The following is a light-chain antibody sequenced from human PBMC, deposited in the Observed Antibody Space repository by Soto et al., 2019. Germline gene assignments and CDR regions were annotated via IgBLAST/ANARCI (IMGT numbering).Light chain of an antibody. J-gene: IGKJ1*01. CDR1: QSVSIL. Sequence: EIVMTQSPATLSVSPGERATLSGRASQSVSILLAWYQQKPGQAPRLLLHGATTTATGIPARFSGSGSGTEFSLTIKSLQSEDSGVYFCQQYDQWWTFGQGTKVDIK. CDR2: GAT. V-gene: IGKV3-15*01. CDR3: QQYDQWWT.